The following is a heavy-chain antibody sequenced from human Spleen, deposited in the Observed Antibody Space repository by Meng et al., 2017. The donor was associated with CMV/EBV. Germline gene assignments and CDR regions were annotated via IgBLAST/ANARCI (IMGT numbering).Heavy chain of an antibody. J-gene: IGHJ4*02. CDR3: ARDHDWGADY. D-gene: IGHD3-16*01. CDR2: IKPNSGNT. CDR1: GYFFSDHF. Sequence: ASVKVSCKASGYFFSDHFMHWVRQSPGQGLEWMGWIKPNSGNTNYAQNFQGRVTMTSDSSITTVYMELSRLTSDDTAVYYCARDHDWGADYWGQGTLVTVSS. V-gene: IGHV1-2*02.